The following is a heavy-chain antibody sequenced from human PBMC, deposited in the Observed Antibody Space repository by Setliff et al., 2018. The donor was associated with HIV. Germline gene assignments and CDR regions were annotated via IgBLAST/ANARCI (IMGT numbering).Heavy chain of an antibody. CDR3: ARRSGWSLDY. CDR1: GGSFSGYY. CDR2: INHSGTT. J-gene: IGHJ4*02. V-gene: IGHV4-34*01. D-gene: IGHD6-19*01. Sequence: SETLSLTCAVYGGSFSGYYWSWIRQPPGKGLEWIGEINHSGTTYYNPSLKSRVTISVDTSKNQFSLKLSSVTAADTAVYYCARRSGWSLDYWGQGTLVTVSS.